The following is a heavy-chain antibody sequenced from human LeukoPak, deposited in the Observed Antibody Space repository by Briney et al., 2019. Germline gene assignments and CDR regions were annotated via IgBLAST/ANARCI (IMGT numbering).Heavy chain of an antibody. CDR3: AKDTIDSSGYDY. D-gene: IGHD3-22*01. Sequence: GGSLRLSCAASGFTFDDYAMHWVRQAPGKGLEWVSGISWNSGSIGYADSVKGRFTISRDNAKNSLYLQMNSLRAEDTALYYCAKDTIDSSGYDYWGQGTLVTVSS. V-gene: IGHV3-9*01. J-gene: IGHJ4*02. CDR1: GFTFDDYA. CDR2: ISWNSGSI.